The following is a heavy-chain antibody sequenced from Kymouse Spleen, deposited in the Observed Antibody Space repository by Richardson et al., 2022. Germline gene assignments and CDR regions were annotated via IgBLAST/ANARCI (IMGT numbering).Heavy chain of an antibody. J-gene: IGHJ5*02. V-gene: IGHV4-34*01. CDR3: ARREYNWNYVWFDP. Sequence: QVQLQQWGAGLLKPSETLSLTCAVYGGSFSGYYWSWIRQPPGKGLEWIGEINHSGSTNYNPSLKSRVTISVDTSKNQFSLKLSSVTAADTAVYYCARREYNWNYVWFDPWGQGTLVTVSS. D-gene: IGHD1-7*01. CDR2: INHSGST. CDR1: GGSFSGYY.